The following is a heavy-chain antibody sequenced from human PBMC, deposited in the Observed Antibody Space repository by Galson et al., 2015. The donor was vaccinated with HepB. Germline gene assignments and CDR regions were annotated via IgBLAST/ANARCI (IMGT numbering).Heavy chain of an antibody. D-gene: IGHD3-10*01. CDR2: ISGSGGSA. V-gene: IGHV3-23*01. J-gene: IGHJ4*02. CDR3: AKPHYGSGSYYYSDY. CDR1: GFTFSSYA. Sequence: SLRLSCAASGFTFSSYAMSWVRQAPGKGLEWVSAISGSGGSAYYADSVKGRFTISRDNSKNTLYLQMNSLRAEDTAVYYCAKPHYGSGSYYYSDYWGQGTLVTVSS.